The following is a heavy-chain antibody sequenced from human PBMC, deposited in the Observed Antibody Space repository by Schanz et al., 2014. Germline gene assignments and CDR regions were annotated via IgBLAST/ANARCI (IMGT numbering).Heavy chain of an antibody. CDR3: ARDAVTSVLTPGFYY. V-gene: IGHV3-7*04. D-gene: IGHD4-17*01. Sequence: EVQLVESGGGLVQPGGSLRLSCAASGFSFSNYWMSWVRQAPGKGLEWVDNIKQDGSEKYYVDSVKGRFTISRDNAKKSLYLRMNSLRAEDTAVYYCARDAVTSVLTPGFYYWGQGTLVTVSS. CDR2: IKQDGSEK. J-gene: IGHJ4*02. CDR1: GFSFSNYW.